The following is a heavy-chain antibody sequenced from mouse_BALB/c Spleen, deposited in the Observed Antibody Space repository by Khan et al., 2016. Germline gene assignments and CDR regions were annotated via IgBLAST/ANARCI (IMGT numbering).Heavy chain of an antibody. CDR1: GFTFSDYY. V-gene: IGHV5-4*02. J-gene: IGHJ3*01. CDR2: ISDGGSYT. D-gene: IGHD2-4*01. Sequence: EVELVESGGGLVKPGGSLKLSCAASGFTFSDYYMYWVRQTPEKRLEWVATISDGGSYTYYPDSVKGRFTISRDNDKNHLYLQMSSLKSEDTAIYYCAREGLRRGFAYWGQGTLVTVSA. CDR3: AREGLRRGFAY.